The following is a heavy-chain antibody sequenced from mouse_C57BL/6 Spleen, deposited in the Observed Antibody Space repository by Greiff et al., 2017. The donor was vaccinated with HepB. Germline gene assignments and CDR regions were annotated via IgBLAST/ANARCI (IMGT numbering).Heavy chain of an antibody. J-gene: IGHJ2*01. CDR1: GFTFTDYY. V-gene: IGHV7-3*01. CDR2: IRNKANGYTT. Sequence: EVHLVESGGGLVQPGGSLSLSCAASGFTFTDYYMSWVRQPPGKALEWLGFIRNKANGYTTEYSASVKGRFTISRDNSQSILYLQMNALRAEDSATYYCARSSYGNYRGYYFDYWGQGTTLTVSS. CDR3: ARSSYGNYRGYYFDY. D-gene: IGHD2-10*01.